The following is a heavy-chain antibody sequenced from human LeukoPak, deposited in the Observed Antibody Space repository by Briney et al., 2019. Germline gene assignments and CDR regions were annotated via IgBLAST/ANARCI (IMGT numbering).Heavy chain of an antibody. CDR1: GGSISSYY. V-gene: IGHV4-4*07. J-gene: IGHJ4*02. CDR2: IYTSGST. Sequence: SETLSLTCTVSGGSISSYYWSWIRQPAGKGLEWIGRIYTSGSTNYNPSLKSRVTMSVDTSKNQFSLKLSSETAADTAVYYCAREYGDLTTVTNHRFDYWGQGTLVTVSS. CDR3: AREYGDLTTVTNHRFDY. D-gene: IGHD4-17*01.